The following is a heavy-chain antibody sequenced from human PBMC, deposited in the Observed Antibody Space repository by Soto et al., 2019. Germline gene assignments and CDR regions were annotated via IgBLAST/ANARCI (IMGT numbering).Heavy chain of an antibody. Sequence: QVQLQESGPGLVKPSETLSLTCRVFGASSSTYYWIWIRQPPGKGLEWIGYIYYTGTTNYNPSLKSRVTMSLDTSNNDASLKLTSVTAADTAVYYCAGDRGRGYYTLDYWGQGTLVTVSS. D-gene: IGHD3-22*01. CDR3: AGDRGRGYYTLDY. CDR2: IYYTGTT. V-gene: IGHV4-59*01. CDR1: GASSSTYY. J-gene: IGHJ4*02.